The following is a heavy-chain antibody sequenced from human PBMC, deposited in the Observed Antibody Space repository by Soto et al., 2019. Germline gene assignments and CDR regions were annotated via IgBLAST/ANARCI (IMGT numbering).Heavy chain of an antibody. CDR2: IKQDGSEK. CDR1: GFTFSNYW. J-gene: IGHJ4*02. Sequence: EVQLVESGGGLVQPGGSLSLSCAASGFTFSNYWMTWVRQAPGKGLEWVANIKQDGSEKYFVDSVKGRSTISRDNAKNSVYVHMDSLRVEDTAVYYCARVEGGYYGSGSYGFDYWCQGSLVTVSS. D-gene: IGHD3-10*01. CDR3: ARVEGGYYGSGSYGFDY. V-gene: IGHV3-7*01.